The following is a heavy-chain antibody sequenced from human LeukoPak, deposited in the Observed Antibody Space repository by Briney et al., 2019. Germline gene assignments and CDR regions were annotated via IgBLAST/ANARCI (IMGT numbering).Heavy chain of an antibody. J-gene: IGHJ4*02. Sequence: GGSLRLSCAASGFTFSSYGMHGVRQAPGKGLEWVAVIWYDGSNKYYADSVKGRFIISRDNSKNTLYLQMNSLRAEDAAVYCCAKSGRKYSSGWYDDYWGQGTLVTVSS. D-gene: IGHD6-19*01. CDR2: IWYDGSNK. CDR1: GFTFSSYG. CDR3: AKSGRKYSSGWYDDY. V-gene: IGHV3-33*06.